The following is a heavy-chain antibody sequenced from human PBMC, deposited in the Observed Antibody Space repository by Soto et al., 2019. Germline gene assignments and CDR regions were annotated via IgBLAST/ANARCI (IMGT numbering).Heavy chain of an antibody. CDR2: ISYDGSNK. CDR1: GFTFSSYG. J-gene: IGHJ4*01. Sequence: PGGSLRLSCAASGFTFSSYGMHWVRQAPGKGLEWVAVISYDGSNKYYADSVKGRFTISRDNSKNTLYLQMNSLRAEDTAVYYCAKSLPDTWIDYWGHGTLVTVAS. V-gene: IGHV3-30*18. D-gene: IGHD5-18*01. CDR3: AKSLPDTWIDY.